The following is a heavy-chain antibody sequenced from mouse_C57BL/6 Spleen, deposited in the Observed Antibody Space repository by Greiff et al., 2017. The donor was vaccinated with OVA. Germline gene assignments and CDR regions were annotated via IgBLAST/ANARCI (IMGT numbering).Heavy chain of an antibody. D-gene: IGHD1-1*01. CDR3: ARSVVRDY. J-gene: IGHJ2*01. CDR1: GYTFTSYW. CDR2: IDPSDSYT. Sequence: VQLQQPGAELVKPGASVKLSCKASGYTFTSYWMQWVKQRPGQGLAWIGEIDPSDSYTNYNQKFKGKATLTVDTSSSPAYMQLSSLTSEDSAVYYCARSVVRDYWGQGTTLTVSS. V-gene: IGHV1-50*01.